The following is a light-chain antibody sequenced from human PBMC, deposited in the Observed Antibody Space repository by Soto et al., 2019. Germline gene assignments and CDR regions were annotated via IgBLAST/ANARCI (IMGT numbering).Light chain of an antibody. CDR2: DND. CDR1: TSNIGNNP. V-gene: IGLV1-44*01. Sequence: QSVLTQSPSVSGTPGQRVTMSCSGSTSNIGNNPVNWYQQSPGTAPKLLMYDNDQRPSGVADRFSGSKSGTSASLSISGLQSEDETEYYWATWDDTVSGYVFGTGTKVTVL. CDR3: ATWDDTVSGYV. J-gene: IGLJ1*01.